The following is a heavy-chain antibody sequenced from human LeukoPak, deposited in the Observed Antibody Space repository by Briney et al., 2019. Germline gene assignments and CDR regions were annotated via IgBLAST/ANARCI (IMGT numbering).Heavy chain of an antibody. Sequence: GGSLRLSCAASGFTFSSYEMNWVRQAPGKGLEWVSYISSSGSTIYYADSVKGRFTISRDNSKNTLYLQMNSLRAADTAVYYCTRGEAYGSGSYYTALDYWGQGTLVTVSS. J-gene: IGHJ4*02. CDR2: ISSSGSTI. D-gene: IGHD3-10*01. V-gene: IGHV3-48*03. CDR1: GFTFSSYE. CDR3: TRGEAYGSGSYYTALDY.